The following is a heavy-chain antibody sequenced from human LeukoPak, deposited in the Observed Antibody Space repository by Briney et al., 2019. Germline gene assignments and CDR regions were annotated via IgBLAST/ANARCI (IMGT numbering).Heavy chain of an antibody. D-gene: IGHD3-9*01. CDR1: GFTVSSNY. J-gene: IGHJ5*02. V-gene: IGHV3-53*01. CDR2: IYSGGST. CDR3: AREYITYYDILTGYHSWFDP. Sequence: GGSLRLSCAASGFTVSSNYMSWVRQAPGKGLEWVSVIYSGGSTYYADSVKGRFTISRDNSKNTLYLQMNSLRAEDTAVYYCAREYITYYDILTGYHSWFDPWGQGTLVTVSS.